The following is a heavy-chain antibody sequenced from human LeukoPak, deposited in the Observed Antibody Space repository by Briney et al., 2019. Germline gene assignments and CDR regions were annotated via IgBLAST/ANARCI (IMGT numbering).Heavy chain of an antibody. D-gene: IGHD5-12*01. CDR1: GFTFSSYS. J-gene: IGHJ6*02. V-gene: IGHV3-21*01. Sequence: GGSLRLSCAASGFTFSSYSMNWVRQALGKGLEWVSSISSSSSYIYYADSVKGRFTISRDNAKNSLYLQMNSLRAEDTAVYYCARGGAGYYYYYGMDVWGQGTTVTVSS. CDR2: ISSSSSYI. CDR3: ARGGAGYYYYYGMDV.